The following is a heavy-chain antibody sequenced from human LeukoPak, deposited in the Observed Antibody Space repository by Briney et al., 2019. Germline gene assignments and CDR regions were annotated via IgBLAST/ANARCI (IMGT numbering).Heavy chain of an antibody. D-gene: IGHD6-13*01. V-gene: IGHV4-34*01. J-gene: IGHJ4*02. Sequence: SETLSLTPALYGGSFSGYYWSGIRQPPRKGLEGIGEINHSGSTNYNPSLKSRVTISVDTSKNQFSLKLSSETAADTAVYYCARDSESYSSSWSAPFDYWGQGTLVTVSS. CDR3: ARDSESYSSSWSAPFDY. CDR1: GGSFSGYY. CDR2: INHSGST.